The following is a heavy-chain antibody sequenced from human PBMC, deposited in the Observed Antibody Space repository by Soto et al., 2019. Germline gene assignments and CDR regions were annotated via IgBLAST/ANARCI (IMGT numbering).Heavy chain of an antibody. Sequence: GGSLRLSCAASGFTFSNAWMSWVRQAPGKGLEWVGRIKSKTDGGTTDYAAPVKGRFTISRDDSKNTLYLQMNSLKTEDTAVYYCTATYYDFWSGYKEFDYWGQGTLVTVSS. CDR2: IKSKTDGGTT. J-gene: IGHJ4*02. CDR3: TATYYDFWSGYKEFDY. D-gene: IGHD3-3*01. CDR1: GFTFSNAW. V-gene: IGHV3-15*01.